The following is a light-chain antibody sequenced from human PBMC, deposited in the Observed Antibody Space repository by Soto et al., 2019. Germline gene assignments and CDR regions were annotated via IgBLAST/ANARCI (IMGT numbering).Light chain of an antibody. J-gene: IGLJ1*01. V-gene: IGLV2-14*03. CDR2: DII. CDR1: SSDVGAYIF. CDR3: VSFTTSRSYV. Sequence: QSALTQPASVSGSRGQSITISCTGTSSDVGAYIFVSWYQQHPGKAPKLMIYDIINRPSGVSNRFSGSKSGITASLTISGLQAEDEAAYYCVSFTTSRSYVFGTGTKLTVL.